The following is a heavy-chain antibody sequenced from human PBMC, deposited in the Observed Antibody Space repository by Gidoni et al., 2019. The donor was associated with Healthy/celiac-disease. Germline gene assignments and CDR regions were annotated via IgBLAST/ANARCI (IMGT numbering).Heavy chain of an antibody. D-gene: IGHD6-19*01. V-gene: IGHV1-69*01. Sequence: QVQLVQSGAEVKKPGSSVKVSCKPSGGTFSSYAISWVRKAPGQGLEWMGGIIPIFGTANYAQNFQGRVTITADESTSTAYMELSSLRSEDTAVYYCARDPESSGWYRAYWYFDLWGRGTLVTVSS. J-gene: IGHJ2*01. CDR2: IIPIFGTA. CDR1: GGTFSSYA. CDR3: ARDPESSGWYRAYWYFDL.